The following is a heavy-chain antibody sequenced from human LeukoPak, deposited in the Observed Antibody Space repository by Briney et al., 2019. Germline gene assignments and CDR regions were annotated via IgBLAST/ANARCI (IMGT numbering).Heavy chain of an antibody. CDR3: AKDGRIIVYYFDY. J-gene: IGHJ4*02. D-gene: IGHD2/OR15-2a*01. CDR2: ISRGGNYI. CDR1: GFTFSSFS. V-gene: IGHV3-21*01. Sequence: GGSLRLSCAASGFTFSSFSMNWVRQAPGKGLEWVSVISRGGNYIYYADSVKGRFTISRDNAKNSLFLQMHSLRAEDTAVYYCAKDGRIIVYYFDYWGQGTLVTVSS.